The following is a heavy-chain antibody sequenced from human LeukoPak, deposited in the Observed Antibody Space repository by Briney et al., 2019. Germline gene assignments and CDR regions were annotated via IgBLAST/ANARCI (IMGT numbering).Heavy chain of an antibody. CDR2: IHPSDSDT. CDR1: GYSFTSYW. D-gene: IGHD6-6*01. CDR3: ARQGSTSSDFDY. Sequence: GESLKISCKGSGYSFTSYWIVWVRQMPGKGLEWMGIIHPSDSDTRYSPSFQGQVTISADKSFSTAYLQWSSLKASDTAMYYCARQGSTSSDFDYWGQRTLVTVSS. V-gene: IGHV5-51*01. J-gene: IGHJ4*02.